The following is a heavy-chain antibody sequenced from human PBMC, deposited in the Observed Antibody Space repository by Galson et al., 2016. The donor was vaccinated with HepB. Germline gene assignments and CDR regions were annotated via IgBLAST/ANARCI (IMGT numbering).Heavy chain of an antibody. Sequence: ETLSLTCTVSSGSVSSGGYYWSWVRQSPGKGLEWIGYIQNPGSTNYNPSLKGRVTISIDRSKNQFFLELTSVTAADTAVYYCARDEGVYNGMDVWGQGTTVTVSS. J-gene: IGHJ6*02. CDR3: ARDEGVYNGMDV. CDR1: SGSVSSGGYY. V-gene: IGHV4-61*08. CDR2: IQNPGST. D-gene: IGHD3-10*01.